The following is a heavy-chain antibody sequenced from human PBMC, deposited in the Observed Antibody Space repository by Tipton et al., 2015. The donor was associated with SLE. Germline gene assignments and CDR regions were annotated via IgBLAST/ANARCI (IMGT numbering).Heavy chain of an antibody. D-gene: IGHD5-12*01. CDR1: GGSVSSGTDY. Sequence: TLSLTCSVFGGSVSSGTDYWSWIRQPPGKGLEWIGSISYSGSTYYNPSLKSRVTISLDTSKNQFSLRLSSVTAADTAVYYCARGAVADSWGQGTLVTVSS. CDR2: ISYSGST. CDR3: ARGAVADS. J-gene: IGHJ4*02. V-gene: IGHV4-39*07.